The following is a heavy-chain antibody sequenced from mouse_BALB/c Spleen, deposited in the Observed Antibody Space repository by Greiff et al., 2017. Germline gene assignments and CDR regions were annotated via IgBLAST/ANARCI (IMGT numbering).Heavy chain of an antibody. J-gene: IGHJ2*01. D-gene: IGHD4-1*01. V-gene: IGHV1-4*01. Sequence: QVQLKQSGAELARPGASVKMSCKASGYTFTSYTMHWVKQRPGQGLEWIGYINPSSGYTNYNQKFKDKATLTADKSSSTAYMQLSSLTSEDSAVYYCASLWDGYYFDYWGQGTTLTVSS. CDR1: GYTFTSYT. CDR2: INPSSGYT. CDR3: ASLWDGYYFDY.